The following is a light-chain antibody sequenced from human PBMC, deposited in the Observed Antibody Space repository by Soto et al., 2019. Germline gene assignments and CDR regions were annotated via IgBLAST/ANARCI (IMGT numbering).Light chain of an antibody. CDR3: GTWDSRLSVVV. Sequence: QSVLTQPPSVSAAPGQKVTISFSGSSSNIGNNYVSWYQQLPGTAPKLLMYDNNKRPSGIPDRFPGSKSGTSATLGITGLQTGDEADYYCGTWDSRLSVVVFGGGTKLTV. J-gene: IGLJ2*01. CDR1: SSNIGNNY. CDR2: DNN. V-gene: IGLV1-51*01.